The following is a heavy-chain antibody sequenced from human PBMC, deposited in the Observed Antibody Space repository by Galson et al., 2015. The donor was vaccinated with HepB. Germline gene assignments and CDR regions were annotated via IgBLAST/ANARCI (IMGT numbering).Heavy chain of an antibody. V-gene: IGHV3-21*01. CDR1: GFTFSSYS. Sequence: SLRLSCAASGFTFSSYSMNWVRQAPGKGLEWVSSISSSSSYIYYADSVKGRFTISRDNAKNSLYLQMNSLRAEDTAVYYCARGRDGAPPPRRTGAFDIWGQGTMVTVSS. CDR2: ISSSSSYI. J-gene: IGHJ3*02. D-gene: IGHD2-8*02. CDR3: ARGRDGAPPPRRTGAFDI.